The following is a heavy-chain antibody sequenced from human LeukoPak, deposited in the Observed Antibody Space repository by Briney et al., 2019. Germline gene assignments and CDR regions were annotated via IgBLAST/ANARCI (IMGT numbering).Heavy chain of an antibody. J-gene: IGHJ4*02. V-gene: IGHV3-74*01. CDR3: VRDWYGIDY. CDR1: GFTFSSYW. CDR2: INNDGSST. Sequence: GGSLRLSCAASGFTFSSYWMHWVRQPPGRGLVWVSHINNDGSSTTYADSVKGRFTMSRDNARNTLYLQMNSLRAEDTAVYYCVRDWYGIDYWGPGTLVTVSS. D-gene: IGHD6-13*01.